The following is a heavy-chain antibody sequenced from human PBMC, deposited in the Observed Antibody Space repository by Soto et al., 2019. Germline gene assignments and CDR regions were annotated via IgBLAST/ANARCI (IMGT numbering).Heavy chain of an antibody. J-gene: IGHJ4*02. V-gene: IGHV1-2*02. CDR1: TFTFTSSA. CDR3: ASAAVTGTAGLDF. D-gene: IGHD6-19*01. Sequence: ASVKVSCKASTFTFTSSAVQWVRQAPGQGLEWMGWINPNSGGTKSAEKFQGRVAMTRDTSISTAYMELSRLTSDDTAVYYCASAAVTGTAGLDFWGQGTQVTVSS. CDR2: INPNSGGT.